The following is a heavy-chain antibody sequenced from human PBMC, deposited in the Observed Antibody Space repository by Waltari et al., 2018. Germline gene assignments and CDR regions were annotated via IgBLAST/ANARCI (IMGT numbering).Heavy chain of an antibody. J-gene: IGHJ4*02. V-gene: IGHV4-59*01. CDR1: GGSISSYY. CDR2: IYYSGST. D-gene: IGHD6-13*01. Sequence: QVQLQESGPGLVKPSETLSLTCTVSGGSISSYYWSWIRQPPGKGLEWIGYIYYSGSTNYNPSRKSRVTISVDTSKNQCSLKLSSVTAADTAVYYCARDRSSSSWTWGAFDYWGQGTLVTVSS. CDR3: ARDRSSSSWTWGAFDY.